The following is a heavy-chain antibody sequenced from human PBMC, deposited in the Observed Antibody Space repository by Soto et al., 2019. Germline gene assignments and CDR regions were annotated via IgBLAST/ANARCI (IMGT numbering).Heavy chain of an antibody. J-gene: IGHJ6*03. CDR1: GFTFSSYE. CDR3: ARVLIPQRYYYYDMDV. V-gene: IGHV3-48*03. CDR2: ISSGGTIT. D-gene: IGHD1-1*01. Sequence: EVQLVESGGGLVQPGGSLRLSCAASGFTFSSYEMNWVRQAAGKGLEWVSYISSGGTITYNADSVKGRFTISRDNAKKSLYLQMNSLRAEDTAVYYCARVLIPQRYYYYDMDVWGKGTTVNVSS.